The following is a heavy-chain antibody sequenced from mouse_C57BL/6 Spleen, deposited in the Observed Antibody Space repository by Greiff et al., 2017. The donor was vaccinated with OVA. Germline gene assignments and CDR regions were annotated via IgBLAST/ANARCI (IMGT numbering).Heavy chain of an antibody. J-gene: IGHJ1*03. CDR2: IDPEDGET. CDR3: APFTTVVADWYFDV. CDR1: GFNIKDYY. D-gene: IGHD1-1*01. V-gene: IGHV14-2*01. Sequence: EVQRVESGAELVKPGASVKLSCTASGFNIKDYYMHWVKQRTEQGLEWIGRIDPEDGETKYAPKFQGKANITADTSSNTAYLQLSSLTSEDTAVYYCAPFTTVVADWYFDVWGTGTTVTVSS.